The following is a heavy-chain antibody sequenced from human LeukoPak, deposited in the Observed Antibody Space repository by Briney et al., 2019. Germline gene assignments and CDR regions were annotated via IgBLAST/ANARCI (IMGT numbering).Heavy chain of an antibody. CDR3: AGEPIAAAGNDAFDI. CDR2: ISAYNGNT. V-gene: IGHV1-18*01. CDR1: GYTFTSYG. Sequence: VASVKVSCKASGYTFTSYGISWVRQAPGQGLEWMGWISAYNGNTNYAQKLQGRVTMTTDTSTSTAYMELRSLRSEDTAVYYCAGEPIAAAGNDAFDIWGRGTMVTVSS. D-gene: IGHD6-13*01. J-gene: IGHJ3*02.